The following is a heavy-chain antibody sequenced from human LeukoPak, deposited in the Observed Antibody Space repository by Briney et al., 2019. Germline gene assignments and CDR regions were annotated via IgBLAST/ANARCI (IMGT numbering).Heavy chain of an antibody. CDR1: GGSISSYY. CDR3: ARDVLTGYYYYYMDV. Sequence: SETLSLTCTVSGGSISSYYWSWIRQPPGKGLEWIGYIYYSGSTNYNPSLKSRVTISVDTSKNQFSLKLSSVTAADTAVYYCARDVLTGYYYYYMDVWGKGTTVTVSS. V-gene: IGHV4-59*01. D-gene: IGHD3-9*01. CDR2: IYYSGST. J-gene: IGHJ6*03.